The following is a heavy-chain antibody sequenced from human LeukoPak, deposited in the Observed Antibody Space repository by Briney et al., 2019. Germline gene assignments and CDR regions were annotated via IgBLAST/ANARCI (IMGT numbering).Heavy chain of an antibody. CDR3: VGGEMATTITVDY. V-gene: IGHV3-30-3*01. CDR2: ISYDGSNK. J-gene: IGHJ4*02. CDR1: GFTFSSYA. Sequence: PGRSLRLSCAASGFTFSSYAMHWVRQAPGKGLEWVAVISYDGSNKYYADSVKGRFTISRDNAKNSLYLQMNSLRAEDTAVYYCVGGEMATTITVDYWGQGTLVTVSS. D-gene: IGHD5-24*01.